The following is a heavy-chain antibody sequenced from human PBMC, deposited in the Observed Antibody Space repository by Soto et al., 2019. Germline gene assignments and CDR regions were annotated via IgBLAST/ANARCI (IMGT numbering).Heavy chain of an antibody. CDR3: ARGVGIDY. D-gene: IGHD7-27*01. Sequence: GGSLRLSCSAAGFTFNTYTMNWVRQAPGKGLEWVSSISSANSYIYYADSVKGRFTISRDNAENSLYLQMGSLRAEDTAVYYCARGVGIDYWGQGTLVTVSS. CDR2: ISSANSYI. CDR1: GFTFNTYT. J-gene: IGHJ4*02. V-gene: IGHV3-21*01.